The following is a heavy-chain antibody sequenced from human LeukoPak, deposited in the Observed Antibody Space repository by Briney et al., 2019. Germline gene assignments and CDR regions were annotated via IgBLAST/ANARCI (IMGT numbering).Heavy chain of an antibody. CDR2: MKQDGSDK. D-gene: IGHD2-15*01. V-gene: IGHV3-7*01. CDR1: GFIFSSYW. Sequence: GGSLRLSCEASGFIFSSYWMSWVRQAPGKGLEWVANMKQDGSDKYYADSVKGRFTISRDNAKNSLDLQMNSLRVEDTAVYYCATTGAVCRGGSCYYSFDYWGQGTLVTVSS. J-gene: IGHJ4*02. CDR3: ATTGAVCRGGSCYYSFDY.